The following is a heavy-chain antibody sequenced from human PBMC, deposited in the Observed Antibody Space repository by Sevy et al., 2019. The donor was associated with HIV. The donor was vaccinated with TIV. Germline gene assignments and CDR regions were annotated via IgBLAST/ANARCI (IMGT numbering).Heavy chain of an antibody. J-gene: IGHJ6*02. CDR3: ARVYGDSPYYYSMDV. CDR2: IIPIFGTA. Sequence: ASVKVSCKASGGTFSSYAISWVRQAPGQGLEWMGGIIPIFGTANYAQKFQGRVTITADESTSTAYMELSSLRSEDTAVYYCARVYGDSPYYYSMDVWGQGTTVTVSS. V-gene: IGHV1-69*13. D-gene: IGHD4-17*01. CDR1: GGTFSSYA.